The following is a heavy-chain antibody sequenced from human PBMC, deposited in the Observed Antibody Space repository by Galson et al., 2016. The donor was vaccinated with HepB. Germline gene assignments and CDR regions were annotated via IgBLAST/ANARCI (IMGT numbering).Heavy chain of an antibody. J-gene: IGHJ4*02. CDR1: GFTLSSFW. V-gene: IGHV3-74*01. CDR3: ATFSLLQPGTY. CDR2: INSDGSST. D-gene: IGHD2-15*01. Sequence: SLRLSCAASGFTLSSFWMHWVRQAPGKGLVWVSRINSDGSSTGYADSVKGRFTTSRDNAKNTLYLQMNSLRAEDTAVYYCATFSLLQPGTYWGQGTLVTVSS.